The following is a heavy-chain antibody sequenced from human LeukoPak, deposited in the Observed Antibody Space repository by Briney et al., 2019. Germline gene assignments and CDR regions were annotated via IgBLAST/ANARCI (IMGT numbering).Heavy chain of an antibody. CDR3: ARGDLYSSSWSD. CDR2: IYYSGST. Sequence: SETLSLTCTVSGDSITRGDYYWTWIRQPPGTGLQWIGYIYYSGSTYYNPSLKSRVTISVDTSKNQFSLKLSSVTAADTAVYYCARGDLYSSSWSDWGQGTLVTVSS. V-gene: IGHV4-30-4*08. D-gene: IGHD6-13*01. CDR1: GDSITRGDYY. J-gene: IGHJ4*02.